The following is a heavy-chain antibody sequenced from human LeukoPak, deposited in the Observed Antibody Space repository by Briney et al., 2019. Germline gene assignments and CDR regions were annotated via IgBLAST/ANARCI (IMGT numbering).Heavy chain of an antibody. CDR3: ARHGLWDPLYYFDY. D-gene: IGHD3-16*01. CDR2: IYYSGGT. Sequence: SETLSLTCTVSGGSISSYYWSWIRQPPGKGLEWIGYIYYSGGTNYNPSLKSRVTISVDTSKNQFSLKLSSVTAADTAVYYCARHGLWDPLYYFDYWGQGTLVTVSS. CDR1: GGSISSYY. J-gene: IGHJ4*02. V-gene: IGHV4-59*08.